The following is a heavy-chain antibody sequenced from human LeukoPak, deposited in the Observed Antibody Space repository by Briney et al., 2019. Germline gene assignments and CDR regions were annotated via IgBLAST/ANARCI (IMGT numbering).Heavy chain of an antibody. CDR2: IYYSGST. Sequence: SSETLSLTCTVSGGSISSGGYYWSWIRQHPGKGLEWIGYIYYSGSTYYNPSLKSRVTISVDTSKNQFSLKLSSVTAADTAVYYCASAQGRVDAFDIWAQGTMVTVSS. V-gene: IGHV4-31*03. CDR3: ASAQGRVDAFDI. J-gene: IGHJ3*02. CDR1: GGSISSGGYY.